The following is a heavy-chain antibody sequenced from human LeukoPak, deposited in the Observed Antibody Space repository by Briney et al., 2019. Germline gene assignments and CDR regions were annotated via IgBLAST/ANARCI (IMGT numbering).Heavy chain of an antibody. CDR1: GGSISGYY. D-gene: IGHD6-25*01. Sequence: SETLSLTCTVSGGSISGYYWSWIRQPPGKGLECIAYIHYSGNTNYNPSLKNRVTVSVDTSKTQFSLRLSSVTAADTAVYYCARHTRKGAAEVMDFWGQGTLVTVSS. J-gene: IGHJ4*02. CDR2: IHYSGNT. V-gene: IGHV4-59*08. CDR3: ARHTRKGAAEVMDF.